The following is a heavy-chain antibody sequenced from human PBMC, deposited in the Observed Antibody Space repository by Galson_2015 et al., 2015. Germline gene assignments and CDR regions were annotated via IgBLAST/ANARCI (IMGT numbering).Heavy chain of an antibody. CDR1: GFTFSNAW. V-gene: IGHV3-15*01. CDR2: IKSKTDGGTT. CDR3: TTALKYDFWSGYYTGRFYGY. D-gene: IGHD3-3*01. Sequence: SLRLSWAAPGFTFSNAWMSWVRQAPGKGLEWVGRIKSKTDGGTTDYAAPVKGRFTISRDDSKNTLYLQMNSLQTEDTAVYYCTTALKYDFWSGYYTGRFYGYWGQGTLVTVSS. J-gene: IGHJ4*02.